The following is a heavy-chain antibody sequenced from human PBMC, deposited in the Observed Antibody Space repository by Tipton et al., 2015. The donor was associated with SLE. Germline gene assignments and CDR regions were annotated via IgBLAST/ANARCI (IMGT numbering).Heavy chain of an antibody. CDR2: ITHSGGT. V-gene: IGHV4-34*01. J-gene: IGHJ5*02. D-gene: IGHD6-13*01. CDR1: GGSFSGSY. CDR3: ARGYWGARLGSTWYNS. Sequence: TLSLTCDVYGGSFSGSYWSWIRQPPGKGLEWIGEITHSGGTNHNPSLKSRVTISVDTSKNQFSLRLSSVTAADTAVYYCARGYWGARLGSTWYNSWGQGVLVTVSS.